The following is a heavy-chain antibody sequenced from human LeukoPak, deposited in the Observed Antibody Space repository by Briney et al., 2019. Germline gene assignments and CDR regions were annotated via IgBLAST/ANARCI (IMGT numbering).Heavy chain of an antibody. CDR2: IKSKTDGGTR. Sequence: PGGSLRLSCAASGFTFSDYYMSWVRQAPGKGLEWVGRIKSKTDGGTRDYAAPVKGRFTISRDDSKNTLYLQMNSLKTEDTAVYYCTTFDYAAFLIWGQGSMVTVSS. V-gene: IGHV3-15*01. J-gene: IGHJ3*02. CDR3: TTFDYAAFLI. D-gene: IGHD4/OR15-4a*01. CDR1: GFTFSDYY.